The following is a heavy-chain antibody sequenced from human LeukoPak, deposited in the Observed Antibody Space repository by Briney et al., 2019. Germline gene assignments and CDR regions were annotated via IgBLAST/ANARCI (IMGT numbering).Heavy chain of an antibody. D-gene: IGHD3-16*01. J-gene: IGHJ4*02. V-gene: IGHV4-38-2*02. CDR1: GYSISSGYY. Sequence: SETLSLTCTVSGYSISSGYYWGWIRQPPGKGLEWIGSIYHSGRTYYNPSLKSRVTISVDTSKSQFSLKLSSVTAADTAVYYCARKYYVWGTFDYWGQGTLVTVSS. CDR3: ARKYYVWGTFDY. CDR2: IYHSGRT.